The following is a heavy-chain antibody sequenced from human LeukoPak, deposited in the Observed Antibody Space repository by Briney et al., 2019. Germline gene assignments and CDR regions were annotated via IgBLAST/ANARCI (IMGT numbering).Heavy chain of an antibody. Sequence: PGGSLRLSYAASGLRFSRFWMSWVRQAPGKGLEWVANIEEDGSEKNYVDSVRGRFTISRDNAKKSLYLQMNSLRDGDTALYYCVAGATSFDPWGQGTLVTVSS. CDR3: VAGATSFDP. V-gene: IGHV3-7*01. CDR1: GLRFSRFW. J-gene: IGHJ5*02. CDR2: IEEDGSEK. D-gene: IGHD3-10*01.